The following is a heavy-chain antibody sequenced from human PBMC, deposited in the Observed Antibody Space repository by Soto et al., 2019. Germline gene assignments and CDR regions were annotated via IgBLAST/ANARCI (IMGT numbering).Heavy chain of an antibody. CDR3: ARGPDGDKVDY. J-gene: IGHJ4*02. CDR1: GVSISSGDYY. D-gene: IGHD7-27*01. V-gene: IGHV4-30-4*01. Sequence: SETLSLTCTVSGVSISSGDYYWSWIRQPPGKGLEWIGHIYNSGSTYSNPSLKSRVTISVDTSKNQFSLKLSSVTAADTAVYYCARGPDGDKVDYWGQGTLVTVSS. CDR2: IYNSGST.